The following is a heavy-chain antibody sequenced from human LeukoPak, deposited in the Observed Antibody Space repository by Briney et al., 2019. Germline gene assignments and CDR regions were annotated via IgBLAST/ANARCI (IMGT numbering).Heavy chain of an antibody. CDR2: ISGSGGST. CDR3: AKDRPARYYYDSSGDPYYFDY. CDR1: GFTFSNYV. V-gene: IGHV3-23*01. D-gene: IGHD3-22*01. J-gene: IGHJ4*02. Sequence: GGSLRLSCAASGFTFSNYVMSWVRQAPGTGLEWVAGISGSGGSTFYADSVKGRFTISRDNSRDTLYLQMNILRAEDTAVYYCAKDRPARYYYDSSGDPYYFDYWGQGTLVTVSS.